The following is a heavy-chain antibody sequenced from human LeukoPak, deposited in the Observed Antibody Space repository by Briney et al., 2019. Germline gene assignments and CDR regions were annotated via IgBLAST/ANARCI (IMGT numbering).Heavy chain of an antibody. J-gene: IGHJ4*02. V-gene: IGHV1-18*01. CDR2: ISTYKNNT. CDR1: GYTFTSYG. CDR3: ARDPSRDGYNYYFDY. D-gene: IGHD5-24*01. Sequence: ASVKVSCKASGYTFTSYGISWVRQAPGQGLEWMGWISTYKNNTNYAQKLQGRVTMTTNTSTSTAYMELRSLRSDDTAVYYCARDPSRDGYNYYFDYWGQGTLVTVSS.